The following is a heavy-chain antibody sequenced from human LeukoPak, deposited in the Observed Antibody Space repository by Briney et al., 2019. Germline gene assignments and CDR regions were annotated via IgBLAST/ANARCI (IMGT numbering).Heavy chain of an antibody. CDR1: GFTFSSYA. V-gene: IGHV3-23*01. CDR2: ISGSGGST. Sequence: PGGSLRLSCAASGFTFSSYAMSWVRQAPGKGLEWVSAISGSGGSTYYADSVKGRFTISRDNSKNTLYLQMNSLRAEDTAVYYCAKDSRVLLWFGESSLYFDYWGQGTLVTVSS. D-gene: IGHD3-10*01. CDR3: AKDSRVLLWFGESSLYFDY. J-gene: IGHJ4*02.